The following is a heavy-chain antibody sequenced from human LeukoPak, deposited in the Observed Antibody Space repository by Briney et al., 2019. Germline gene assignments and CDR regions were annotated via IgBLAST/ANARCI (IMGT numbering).Heavy chain of an antibody. Sequence: ASVKVSCKTSGYTFTSYGIRWVRQAPGQGLAWMGWISAYNGNTNYAQKLQGRVTMTTDTSTSTAYMELRSLRSDDTAVYYCARPYYYDSSGYLYWGQGTLVTVSS. CDR3: ARPYYYDSSGYLY. V-gene: IGHV1-18*01. J-gene: IGHJ4*02. CDR2: ISAYNGNT. D-gene: IGHD3-22*01. CDR1: GYTFTSYG.